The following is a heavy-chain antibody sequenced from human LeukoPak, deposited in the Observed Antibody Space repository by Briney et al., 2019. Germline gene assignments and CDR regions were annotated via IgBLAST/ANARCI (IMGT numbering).Heavy chain of an antibody. V-gene: IGHV1-18*01. D-gene: IGHD2-2*01. CDR1: GYTFTSYF. J-gene: IGHJ4*01. CDR2: ISVNNANA. Sequence: VASVKVSCKASGYTFTSYFISWVRQAPEQGLEWMGWISVNNANANYAQKLQGRVTMTTDTSTSTAYMELGSLKSDDTALYYCARASVSSTVVPADYWGQGTLVTVSS. CDR3: ARASVSSTVVPADY.